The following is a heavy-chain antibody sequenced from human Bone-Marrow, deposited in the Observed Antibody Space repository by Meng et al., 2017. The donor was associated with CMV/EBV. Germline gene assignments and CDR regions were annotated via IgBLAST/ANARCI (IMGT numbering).Heavy chain of an antibody. CDR1: GGTFSSYA. Sequence: SVKVSCKASGGTFSSYAISWVRQAPGQGLEWMGGIIPIFGTANYAQKFQGRVTITTDESTSTAYMELSSLRSEDTAVYYCASGIAARRGWFDPWGQGTLVTVPS. V-gene: IGHV1-69*05. CDR2: IIPIFGTA. J-gene: IGHJ5*02. CDR3: ASGIAARRGWFDP. D-gene: IGHD6-6*01.